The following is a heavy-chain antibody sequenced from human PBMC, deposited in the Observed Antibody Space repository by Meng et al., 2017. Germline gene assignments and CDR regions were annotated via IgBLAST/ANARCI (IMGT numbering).Heavy chain of an antibody. CDR1: GFTFSDYY. J-gene: IGHJ4*02. D-gene: IGHD3-10*01. CDR2: ISSSGSTI. CDR3: ASPYYYGSGSYYNFVDY. V-gene: IGHV3-11*01. Sequence: QGAVVEAGVGLVKPGGALRLSCAASGFTFSDYYMSWIRQAPGKGLEWVSYISSSGSTIYYADSVKGRFTISRDNAKNSLYLQMNSLRAEDTAVYYCASPYYYGSGSYYNFVDYWGQGTLVTVSS.